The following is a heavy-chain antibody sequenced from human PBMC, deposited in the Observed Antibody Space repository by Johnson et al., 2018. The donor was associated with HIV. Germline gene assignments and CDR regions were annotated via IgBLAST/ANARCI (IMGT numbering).Heavy chain of an antibody. CDR3: AKRATVVSGSPSDAFDL. CDR1: GLNFSDYG. V-gene: IGHV3-30*18. CDR2: ISFDGTTE. D-gene: IGHD4-23*01. Sequence: QVQLVESGGGLVQPGRSVRLSCAVSGLNFSDYGMHWVRQAPGRGLEWVSIISFDGTTEYYADSVKGRFTISRDNSKNTLNVQMHSLRVDDTAVYYCAKRATVVSGSPSDAFDLWGQGTMVTVSS. J-gene: IGHJ3*01.